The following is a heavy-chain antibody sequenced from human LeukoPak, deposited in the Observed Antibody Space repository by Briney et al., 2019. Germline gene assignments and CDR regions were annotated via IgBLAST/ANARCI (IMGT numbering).Heavy chain of an antibody. CDR3: AKGTGASAWLADY. CDR1: GFIFNAHS. J-gene: IGHJ4*02. D-gene: IGHD6-19*01. CDR2: ISGSGSSI. V-gene: IGHV3-48*01. Sequence: PGRSLRLSCAASGFIFNAHSINWVRQAPGKGLEWVSYISGSGSSIDYADSVGGRFTIYRDSAKNSVYLQMNNLRAEDTAVYYCAKGTGASAWLADYWGQGTLVTVSS.